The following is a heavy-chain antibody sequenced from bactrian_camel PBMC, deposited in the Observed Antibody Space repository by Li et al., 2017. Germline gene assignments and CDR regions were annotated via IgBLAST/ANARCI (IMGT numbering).Heavy chain of an antibody. Sequence: HVQLVESGGGSVQDGGSLRLSCTISGGSFGATDMGWYRQAPGNECDLVSSLTWDGTTYYDDSVKGRFTISHDNTKNTVFLQMNNLQPEDTSMYYCAAAKYGYPWTLPLQSDAYNYWGQGTQVTVS. CDR3: AAAKYGYPWTLPLQSDAYNY. CDR1: GGSFGATD. J-gene: IGHJ4*01. D-gene: IGHD6*01. CDR2: LTWDGTT. V-gene: IGHV3S53*01.